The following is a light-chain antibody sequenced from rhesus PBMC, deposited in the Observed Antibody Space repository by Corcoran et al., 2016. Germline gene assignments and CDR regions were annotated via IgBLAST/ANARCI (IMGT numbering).Light chain of an antibody. CDR1: QGITND. Sequence: DIQMTQSPSSLSASVGDRVTITCRASQGITNDLAWYQQKQGETPKLLIYEASSLQSGIPSRFSGSGSGTDVTLTISSRQSEDFATYYCQHYYSTPYSFGQGTKVEIK. V-gene: IGKV1-25*01. J-gene: IGKJ2*01. CDR3: QHYYSTPYS. CDR2: EAS.